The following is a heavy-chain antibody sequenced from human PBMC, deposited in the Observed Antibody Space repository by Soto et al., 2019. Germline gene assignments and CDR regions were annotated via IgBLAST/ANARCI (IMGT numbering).Heavy chain of an antibody. Sequence: GGSLRLSCAASGFTFSSYWMSWVRQAPGKGLEWVANIKQDGSEKYYVDSVKGRFTISRDNAKNSLYLQMNSLRAEDTAVYYCAREDSVWFGELLFYYYYYMDVWGKGTTVTVSS. J-gene: IGHJ6*03. D-gene: IGHD3-10*01. V-gene: IGHV3-7*03. CDR3: AREDSVWFGELLFYYYYYMDV. CDR1: GFTFSSYW. CDR2: IKQDGSEK.